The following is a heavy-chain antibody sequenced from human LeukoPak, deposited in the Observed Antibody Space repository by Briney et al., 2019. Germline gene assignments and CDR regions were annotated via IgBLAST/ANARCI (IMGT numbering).Heavy chain of an antibody. J-gene: IGHJ4*02. CDR1: GYTFTGYD. CDR3: ARDQAKITMIVVGHFGH. D-gene: IGHD3-22*01. Sequence: ASVKVSCTASGYTFTGYDMHWVRQAPGQGLEWMGWINPNSGGTNYAQKFQGRVTMTRDTSISTAYMELSSLRSDDTAVYYCARDQAKITMIVVGHFGHWGQGTLVTVSS. V-gene: IGHV1-2*02. CDR2: INPNSGGT.